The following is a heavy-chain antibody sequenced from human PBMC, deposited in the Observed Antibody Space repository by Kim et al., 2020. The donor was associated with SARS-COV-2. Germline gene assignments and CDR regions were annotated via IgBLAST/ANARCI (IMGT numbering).Heavy chain of an antibody. CDR1: GFTFSSYS. J-gene: IGHJ4*02. V-gene: IGHV3-21*01. CDR2: ISSTSSYI. CDR3: ARDDRLTGYFPFDY. Sequence: GGSLRLSCAASGFTFSSYSMNWVRQASGKGLEWVSSISSTSSYIYYADSVKGRFTISRDNARNSLYLQMNSLRAEDTSVYYCARDDRLTGYFPFDYWGQG. D-gene: IGHD3-9*01.